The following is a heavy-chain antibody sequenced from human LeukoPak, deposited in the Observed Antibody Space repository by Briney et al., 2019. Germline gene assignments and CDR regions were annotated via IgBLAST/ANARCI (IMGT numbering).Heavy chain of an antibody. CDR2: IYPGDSDT. D-gene: IGHD6-19*01. V-gene: IGHV5-51*01. CDR1: GYNFNTYW. CDR3: ARHNSGSSSSPQDY. J-gene: IGHJ4*02. Sequence: GESLKISCKTSGYNFNTYWIGWMRQMPGKGLEWMGIIYPGDSDTTYSPSFQGQVTISVDKSISTAYLQWSSLKASDTATYYCARHNSGSSSSPQDYWGQGTLVTVSS.